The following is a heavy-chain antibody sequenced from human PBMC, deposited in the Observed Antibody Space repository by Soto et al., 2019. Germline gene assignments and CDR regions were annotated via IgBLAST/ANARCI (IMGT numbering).Heavy chain of an antibody. Sequence: WTWIRQPPGKGLEWIGYIYHTGTTYYNMSLKSRVTISVDRSKNQFSLKQSSVTAADTAVYYCARVINYYDSSGDSWFDPWGQGTLVTVSS. D-gene: IGHD3-22*01. CDR2: IYHTGTT. V-gene: IGHV4-30-2*01. J-gene: IGHJ5*02. CDR3: ARVINYYDSSGDSWFDP.